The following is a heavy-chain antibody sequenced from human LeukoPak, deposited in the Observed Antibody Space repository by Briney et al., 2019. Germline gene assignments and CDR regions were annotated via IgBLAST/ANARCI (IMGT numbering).Heavy chain of an antibody. Sequence: SETLSLTCAVYGGSFSGYYWSWIRQPPGKGLEWIGEINHSGSTNYNPSLKSRVTISVDTSKNQSSLKLSSVTAADTAVYYCARQVVGATYFDYWGQGTLVTVSS. D-gene: IGHD1-26*01. V-gene: IGHV4-34*01. CDR3: ARQVVGATYFDY. CDR1: GGSFSGYY. J-gene: IGHJ4*02. CDR2: INHSGST.